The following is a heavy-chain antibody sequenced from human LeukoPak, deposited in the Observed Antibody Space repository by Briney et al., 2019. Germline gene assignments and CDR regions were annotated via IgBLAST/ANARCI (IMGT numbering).Heavy chain of an antibody. V-gene: IGHV4-61*01. CDR2: IYYSGST. CDR3: ARKPYYYDSSGYYSDY. Sequence: PSETLSLTCAVSGGSVSSGSYYWSWIRQPPGKGLEWIGYIYYSGSTNYNPSLKSRVTVSVDTSKNQFSLKLSSVTAADTAVYYCARKPYYYDSSGYYSDYWGQGTLVTVSS. CDR1: GGSVSSGSYY. D-gene: IGHD3-22*01. J-gene: IGHJ4*02.